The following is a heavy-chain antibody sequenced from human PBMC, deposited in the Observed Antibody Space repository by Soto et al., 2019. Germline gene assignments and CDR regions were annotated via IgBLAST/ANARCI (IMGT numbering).Heavy chain of an antibody. CDR2: INHSGST. D-gene: IGHD3-3*01. Sequence: PSETLSLTCAVYGGSFSGYYWSWIRQPPGKGLEWIGEINHSGSTNYNPSLKSRVTISVDTSKNQFSLKLSSVTAADTAVYYCARGRITIFGVVIGHSNWFDPWGQGTLVTVSS. V-gene: IGHV4-34*01. CDR1: GGSFSGYY. J-gene: IGHJ5*02. CDR3: ARGRITIFGVVIGHSNWFDP.